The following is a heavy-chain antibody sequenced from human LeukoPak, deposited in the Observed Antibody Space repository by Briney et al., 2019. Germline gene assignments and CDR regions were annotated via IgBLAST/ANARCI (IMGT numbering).Heavy chain of an antibody. Sequence: SETLSLTCAVYGGSFSGYYWSWIRQPPGKGLEWIGEINHSGSTYYNPSLKSRVTISVDTSKNQFSLKLSSVTAADTAVYYCARGGDYDFWSGYYTGYYFDYWGQGTLVTVSS. J-gene: IGHJ4*02. CDR3: ARGGDYDFWSGYYTGYYFDY. V-gene: IGHV4-34*01. D-gene: IGHD3-3*01. CDR2: INHSGST. CDR1: GGSFSGYY.